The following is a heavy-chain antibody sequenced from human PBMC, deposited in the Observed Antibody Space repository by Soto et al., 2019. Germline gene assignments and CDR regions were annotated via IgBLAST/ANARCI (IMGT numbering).Heavy chain of an antibody. CDR1: GFTFSSYA. Sequence: GGSLRLSCAASGFTFSSYAMSWVRQAPGKGLEWVSAISGSGGSTYYADSVKGRFTISRDNSKNTLYLQMNSLRAEDTAVYYCAKVPDYDFWSGGSYWYFDLWGRGTLVTVSS. V-gene: IGHV3-23*01. CDR2: ISGSGGST. D-gene: IGHD3-3*01. CDR3: AKVPDYDFWSGGSYWYFDL. J-gene: IGHJ2*01.